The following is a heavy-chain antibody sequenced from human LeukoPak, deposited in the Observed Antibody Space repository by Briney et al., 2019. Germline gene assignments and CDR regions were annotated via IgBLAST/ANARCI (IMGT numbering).Heavy chain of an antibody. CDR1: GYTFTSYY. CDR2: INPSGTST. Sequence: ASVKVSCKASGYTFTSYYMHWVRQAPGQGLEWVAIINPSGTSTTYAQKFQGRVTMTRDTSTSTVYMELSSLRSEDTAVYYCARYYGDYGGYFDYWGQGTLVTVSS. D-gene: IGHD4-17*01. CDR3: ARYYGDYGGYFDY. V-gene: IGHV1-46*01. J-gene: IGHJ4*02.